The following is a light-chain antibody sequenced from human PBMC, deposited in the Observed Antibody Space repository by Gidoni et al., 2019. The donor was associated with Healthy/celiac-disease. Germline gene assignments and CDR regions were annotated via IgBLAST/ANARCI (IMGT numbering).Light chain of an antibody. CDR1: SSNIGAGYD. CDR2: GNS. J-gene: IGLJ2*01. CDR3: QSYDSSLNVV. V-gene: IGLV1-40*01. Sequence: QSVLTQPPSVSEAPGQGVTIPCTGSSSNIGAGYDVHWYQQLPGTAPKLLIYGNSNRPSGVPDRFSGSKSGTSASLAITGLQAEDEADYYCQSYDSSLNVVFGGGTKLTVL.